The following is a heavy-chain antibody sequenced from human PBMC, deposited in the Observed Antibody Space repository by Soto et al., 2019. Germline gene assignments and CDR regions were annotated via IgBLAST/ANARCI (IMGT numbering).Heavy chain of an antibody. Sequence: QVQLVESGGGVVQPGRSLRLSCAASGFTFSSYAMHWVRQAPGKGLEGVAVISYDGSNKYYADSVKGRFTISRDNSKNTLYLQMNSLRAEDTAVYYCARGLGQYDSSGYGAFDIWGQGTMVTVSS. J-gene: IGHJ3*02. D-gene: IGHD3-22*01. CDR2: ISYDGSNK. CDR3: ARGLGQYDSSGYGAFDI. CDR1: GFTFSSYA. V-gene: IGHV3-30-3*01.